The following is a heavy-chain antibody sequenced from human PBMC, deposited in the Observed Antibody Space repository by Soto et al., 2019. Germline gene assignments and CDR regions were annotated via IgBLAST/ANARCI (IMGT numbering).Heavy chain of an antibody. CDR2: ISGYNGNT. J-gene: IGHJ6*02. V-gene: IGHV1-18*01. CDR3: AREAPAPYYYYGMDV. Sequence: QVQLVQSGAEVKKPGASVKVSCKASGYTFTNYGFSWVRQAPGQGLEWMGWISGYNGNTTYVEKFQGRVTMTADTPTRTAHMELRSMRSDDTAVYYCAREAPAPYYYYGMDVWGQGNAVTVSS. CDR1: GYTFTNYG.